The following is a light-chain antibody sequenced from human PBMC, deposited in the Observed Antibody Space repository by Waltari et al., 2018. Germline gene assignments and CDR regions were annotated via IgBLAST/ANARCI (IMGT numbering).Light chain of an antibody. J-gene: IGKJ1*01. V-gene: IGKV3-11*01. CDR1: QSVDSY. CDR3: QQRSNWPPWT. CDR2: DVS. Sequence: DIVLTQSPATLSLSPGERATLSCRDSQSVDSYLAWYQQKPGQAPRLLIYDVSNRATGIPARFSGSGSGTDFTLTISSLEPEDFAVYYCQQRSNWPPWTFGQGTKVEIK.